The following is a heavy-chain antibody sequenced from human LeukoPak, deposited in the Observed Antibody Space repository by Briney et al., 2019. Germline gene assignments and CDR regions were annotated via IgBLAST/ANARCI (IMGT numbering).Heavy chain of an antibody. Sequence: ASVKVSCKASGYTFTSYYMHWVRQAPGQGLEWMGIINPSGGSTSYAQKFQGRVTMTGDTSTSTVYMELSSLRSEDTAVYYCARDPGGYYDSSGPYWSYWGQGTLVTVSS. V-gene: IGHV1-46*01. CDR2: INPSGGST. J-gene: IGHJ4*02. CDR1: GYTFTSYY. D-gene: IGHD3-22*01. CDR3: ARDPGGYYDSSGPYWSY.